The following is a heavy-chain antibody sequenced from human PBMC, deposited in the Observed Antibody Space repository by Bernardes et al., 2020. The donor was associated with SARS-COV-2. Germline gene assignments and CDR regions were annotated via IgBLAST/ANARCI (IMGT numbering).Heavy chain of an antibody. D-gene: IGHD1-26*01. CDR1: GYSLSNND. J-gene: IGHJ4*02. CDR2: ISPHSANT. V-gene: IGHV1-18*04. Sequence: ASVKVSCSASGYSLSNNDMNWVRQEPGQGLEWVGWISPHSANTNYAQNLQGRVSMTTDASARTGYMELRSLRSDDTAVYYCWVRVETGGVVFDHWGQGTLVTVSP. CDR3: WVRVETGGVVFDH.